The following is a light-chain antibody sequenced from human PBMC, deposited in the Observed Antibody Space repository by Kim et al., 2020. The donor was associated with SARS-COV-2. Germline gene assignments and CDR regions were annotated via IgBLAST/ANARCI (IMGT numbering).Light chain of an antibody. CDR2: GAS. J-gene: IGKJ4*01. Sequence: VCPGERATLSCRASQSVKSNLAWYQQKPGQAPRLLIYGASTRATGIPARFSGSGSGTEFTLTISSLQSEDFAVYYCQQNNNWPLTFGGGTKVDIK. V-gene: IGKV3-15*01. CDR1: QSVKSN. CDR3: QQNNNWPLT.